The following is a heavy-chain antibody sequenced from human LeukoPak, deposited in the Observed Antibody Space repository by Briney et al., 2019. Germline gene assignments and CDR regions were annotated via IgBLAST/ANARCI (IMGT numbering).Heavy chain of an antibody. CDR3: AREGMYYYYGMDV. CDR2: IKQDGTEK. CDR1: GFTFSSYW. J-gene: IGHJ6*02. Sequence: PGGSLRLSCAASGFTFSSYWMSWVRQAPGRGLEWVANIKQDGTEKHCVDSVRGRFTVSRDNAKKSLYLQMNSLRAEDTAVYYCAREGMYYYYGMDVWGQGTTVTVSS. V-gene: IGHV3-7*01.